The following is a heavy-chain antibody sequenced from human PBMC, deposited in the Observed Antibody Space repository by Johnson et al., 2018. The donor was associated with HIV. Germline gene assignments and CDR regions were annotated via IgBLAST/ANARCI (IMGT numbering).Heavy chain of an antibody. CDR2: ISYDGSNK. V-gene: IGHV3-30-3*01. CDR1: GFTFSSYA. CDR3: ARLHKGGCTIVGGTRGASVGV. D-gene: IGHD3-3*01. Sequence: VQLVESGGGVVQPGRSLRLSCAASGFTFSSYAMHWVRQAPGNGLEWVAVISYDGSNKYYADSVKGRFTISRDNSKNTLYLQINSLRAEDTAVYYCARLHKGGCTIVGGTRGASVGVWGQGTMVTVSS. J-gene: IGHJ3*01.